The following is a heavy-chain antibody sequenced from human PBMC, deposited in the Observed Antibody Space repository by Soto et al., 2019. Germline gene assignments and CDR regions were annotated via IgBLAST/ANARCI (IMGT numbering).Heavy chain of an antibody. Sequence: SETLSLTCAVSGGSISSGGYSWSWIRQPPGKGLEWIGYIYHSGSTYYNPSLKSRVTISVDRSKNQFSLKLSSVTAADTAVYYCARDRVVRGFCWFDPWGQGTLVTVSS. D-gene: IGHD2-15*01. CDR3: ARDRVVRGFCWFDP. J-gene: IGHJ5*02. CDR2: IYHSGST. V-gene: IGHV4-30-2*01. CDR1: GGSISSGGYS.